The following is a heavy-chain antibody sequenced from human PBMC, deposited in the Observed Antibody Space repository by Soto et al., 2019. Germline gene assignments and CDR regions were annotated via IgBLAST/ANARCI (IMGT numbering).Heavy chain of an antibody. CDR1: GYTFTGCY. J-gene: IGHJ4*02. V-gene: IGHV1-2*02. D-gene: IGHD5-12*01. CDR2: INPNSGGT. Sequence: QVQLVQSGAEVKKPGASVKVSCKASGYTFTGCYMHWVRQAPGQGLAWMGWINPNSGGTNYAQKFQGRVTMTRDTSISTAYMELSRRGSDDTAVYYCALPPNSCYDFGSREIDYWGQGTLVTVSS. CDR3: ALPPNSCYDFGSREIDY.